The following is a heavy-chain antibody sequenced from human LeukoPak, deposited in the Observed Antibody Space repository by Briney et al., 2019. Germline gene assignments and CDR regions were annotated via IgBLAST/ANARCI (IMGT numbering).Heavy chain of an antibody. CDR2: INPNSGGT. J-gene: IGHJ4*02. D-gene: IGHD2-15*01. V-gene: IGHV1-2*02. Sequence: ASVKVSCKASGYTFTGYYIHWVRQAPGQGLEWMGWINPNSGGTNYAQKFQGRVTMTRDTSISTAYMELSRLSSDDTAVYYCALCSGGSCYSFEYWGQGTLVTVSS. CDR3: ALCSGGSCYSFEY. CDR1: GYTFTGYY.